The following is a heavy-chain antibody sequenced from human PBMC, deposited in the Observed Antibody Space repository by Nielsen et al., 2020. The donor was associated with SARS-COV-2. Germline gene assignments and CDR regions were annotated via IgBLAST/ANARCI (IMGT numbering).Heavy chain of an antibody. V-gene: IGHV3-73*01. CDR1: GFTFSDST. CDR3: ARESVTGTDAFDI. J-gene: IGHJ3*02. Sequence: GGSLRLSCAASGFTFSDSTIQWVRQASGKGLEWVGRIRSKTHSYETVYAASVRDRFTISRDNAENSLSLQMNSLRAEDTAVYYCARESVTGTDAFDIWGQGTVVTVSS. D-gene: IGHD6-19*01. CDR2: IRSKTHSYET.